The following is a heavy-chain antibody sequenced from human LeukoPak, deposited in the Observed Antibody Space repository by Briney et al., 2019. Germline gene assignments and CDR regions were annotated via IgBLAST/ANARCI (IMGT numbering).Heavy chain of an antibody. Sequence: GGSLRLSCAASGFTFSSYWMHWARQAPGKGLEWVSCISTDGSDTRYADSVKGRFTISRDNAKNTMYLQMNSLRAEDTAVYYCAGPGCAGSHMALDPWGQGTLVTVSS. CDR2: ISTDGSDT. CDR1: GFTFSSYW. J-gene: IGHJ5*02. D-gene: IGHD5-24*01. CDR3: AGPGCAGSHMALDP. V-gene: IGHV3-74*01.